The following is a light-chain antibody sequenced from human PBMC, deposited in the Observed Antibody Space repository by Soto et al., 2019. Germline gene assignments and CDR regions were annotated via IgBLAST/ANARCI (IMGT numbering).Light chain of an antibody. CDR2: SNN. V-gene: IGLV1-44*01. CDR3: AAWDDSLNGV. Sequence: QSVLTQPPSASGTPGQRVTISCSGSSSNIGSNYVSWYQQLPGMAPKLLIYSNNQRPSGVPDRFSGSKSGTSASLAISGLQSEDEADYYCAAWDDSLNGVFGGGTKVTVL. J-gene: IGLJ3*02. CDR1: SSNIGSNY.